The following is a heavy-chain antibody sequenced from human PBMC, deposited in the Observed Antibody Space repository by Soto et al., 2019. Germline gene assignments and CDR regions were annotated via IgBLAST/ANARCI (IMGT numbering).Heavy chain of an antibody. J-gene: IGHJ5*02. V-gene: IGHV3-23*01. CDR3: AKHSSDDFWSGYLDHNWFDP. D-gene: IGHD3-3*01. Sequence: GGSLRLSCAASGFTFSSYAMSWVRQAPGKGLEWVSAISGSGGSTYYADSVKGRFTIPRDNSKNTLYLQMNSLRAEDTAVYYFAKHSSDDFWSGYLDHNWFDPWGQGTLVTVSS. CDR2: ISGSGGST. CDR1: GFTFSSYA.